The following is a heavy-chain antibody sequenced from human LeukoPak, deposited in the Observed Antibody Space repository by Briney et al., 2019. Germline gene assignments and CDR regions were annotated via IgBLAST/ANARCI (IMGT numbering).Heavy chain of an antibody. Sequence: SETLSLTCTVSGGSISSGGYYWSWIRQPPGKGLEWIGEINHSGSSNYNPSLKSRVTISVDTSKNQFSLKLSSVTAADTAVYYCARGRLTLLQTTVRYYFDYWGQGTLVTVSS. V-gene: IGHV4-39*07. CDR2: INHSGSS. J-gene: IGHJ4*02. CDR1: GGSISSGGYY. CDR3: ARGRLTLLQTTVRYYFDY. D-gene: IGHD4-11*01.